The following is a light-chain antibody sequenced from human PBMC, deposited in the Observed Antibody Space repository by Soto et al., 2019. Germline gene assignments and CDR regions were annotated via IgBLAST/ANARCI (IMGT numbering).Light chain of an antibody. J-gene: IGKJ1*01. CDR2: KAS. V-gene: IGKV1-5*03. CDR3: QQYNSYSWT. Sequence: DIQMAQSPSTLSGSVGDRVTITCRASQTISSWLAWYQQKPGKAPKLLIYKASTLKSGVPSRFSGSGSGTEFTLTISSLQPADFATYYCQQYNSYSWTFGQGTKLDIX. CDR1: QTISSW.